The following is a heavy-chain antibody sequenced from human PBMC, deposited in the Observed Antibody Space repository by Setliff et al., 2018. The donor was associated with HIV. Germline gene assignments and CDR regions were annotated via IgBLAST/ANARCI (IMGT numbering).Heavy chain of an antibody. CDR3: ARDMRDSSGHYFEDY. CDR1: GFTFSDYY. CDR2: ISSSSTYR. V-gene: IGHV3-11*05. J-gene: IGHJ4*02. Sequence: KTGGSLRLSCAASGFTFSDYYMSWIRQAPGKGLEWVSYISSSSTYRIYADSVKGRFTISRDNAKNSLYLQMNSLRAEDTAVYYCARDMRDSSGHYFEDYWGQGTLVTVSS. D-gene: IGHD3-22*01.